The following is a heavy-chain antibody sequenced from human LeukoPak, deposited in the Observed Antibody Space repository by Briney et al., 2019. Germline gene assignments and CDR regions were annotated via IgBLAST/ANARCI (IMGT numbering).Heavy chain of an antibody. J-gene: IGHJ6*03. D-gene: IGHD3-3*01. V-gene: IGHV1-8*03. Sequence: ASVSVSCTASGYTFTSYDINWVRQAPGQGLEWMGWMNPNSGNTDYAQKFQGRVTITRNTSISTAYMELSSLRSEDTAVYYCARNGRQHYDFWSGYSRPRDYYYMDVWGKGTTVTVSS. CDR1: GYTFTSYD. CDR3: ARNGRQHYDFWSGYSRPRDYYYMDV. CDR2: MNPNSGNT.